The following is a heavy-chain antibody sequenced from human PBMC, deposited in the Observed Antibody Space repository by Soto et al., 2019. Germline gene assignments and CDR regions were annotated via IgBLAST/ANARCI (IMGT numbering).Heavy chain of an antibody. J-gene: IGHJ4*02. V-gene: IGHV1-46*02. CDR3: ARSPEDSDGPRCDY. CDR2: INLRGGTT. D-gene: IGHD2-21*02. Sequence: QVQLMQSGAEVRKPGASVRLSCETSGYNFNQYYIHWVRQAPGQGLEWMGIINLRGGTTEYAHKSQGRVTVTGDTSTKTAYMELRSLRSEDTAMYFCARSPEDSDGPRCDYWGQGTLVTVSS. CDR1: GYNFNQYY.